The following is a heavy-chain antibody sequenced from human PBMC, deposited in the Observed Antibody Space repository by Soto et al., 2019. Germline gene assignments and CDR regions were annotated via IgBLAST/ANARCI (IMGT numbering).Heavy chain of an antibody. CDR3: GTGDAFDI. CDR2: IQRKIDGGTT. Sequence: RGSLRLSCAASGFTFSNSFMSWVRQAPWKGLEWVGRIQRKIDGGTTEYAAAVKGRFTISRDDSESTLFLQMNSLKTEDTAIYYCGTGDAFDIWGRGTMVPVSS. J-gene: IGHJ3*02. V-gene: IGHV3-15*01. D-gene: IGHD7-27*01. CDR1: GFTFSNSF.